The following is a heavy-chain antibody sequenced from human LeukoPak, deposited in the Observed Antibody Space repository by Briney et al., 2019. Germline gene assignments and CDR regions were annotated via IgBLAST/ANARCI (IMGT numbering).Heavy chain of an antibody. D-gene: IGHD1-26*01. V-gene: IGHV3-48*03. Sequence: GGSLRLSCAASGFSFSSYEMNRVRQAPGKGLELISYISSSGSHISYADSVKGRFTVSRDNTKNSLYLQLSSLRDEDTAVYYCVRDGTANSGNYGHWFDSWGLGTLVTVSS. CDR3: VRDGTANSGNYGHWFDS. CDR1: GFSFSSYE. CDR2: ISSSGSHI. J-gene: IGHJ5*01.